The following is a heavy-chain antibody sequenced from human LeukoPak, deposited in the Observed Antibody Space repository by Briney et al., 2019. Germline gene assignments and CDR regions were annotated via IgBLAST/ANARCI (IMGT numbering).Heavy chain of an antibody. CDR2: MNPNSGNT. CDR3: ARDIPSPYYYGSGSYTSYYYYGMDV. Sequence: GASVTVSCKASGYTFTSYDINWVRQATGQGLEWMGWMNPNSGNTGYAQKFQGRVTITRNTSISTAYMELSSLRSEDTAVYYCARDIPSPYYYGSGSYTSYYYYGMDVWGQGTTVTVSS. J-gene: IGHJ6*02. CDR1: GYTFTSYD. V-gene: IGHV1-8*03. D-gene: IGHD3-10*01.